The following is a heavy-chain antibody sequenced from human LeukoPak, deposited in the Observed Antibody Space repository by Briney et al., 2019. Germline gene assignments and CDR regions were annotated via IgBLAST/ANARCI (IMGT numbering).Heavy chain of an antibody. Sequence: PSETLSLTCTVSGSSISGYYWSWIRQPPGKGLEWIGYIYYSGSTNYNPSLKSRVTISVDTSKNQFSLKLSSVTAADTAVYYCAGHHPRNTVDFWGQGTLVTASS. D-gene: IGHD2/OR15-2a*01. J-gene: IGHJ4*02. CDR2: IYYSGST. CDR3: AGHHPRNTVDF. CDR1: GSSISGYY. V-gene: IGHV4-59*01.